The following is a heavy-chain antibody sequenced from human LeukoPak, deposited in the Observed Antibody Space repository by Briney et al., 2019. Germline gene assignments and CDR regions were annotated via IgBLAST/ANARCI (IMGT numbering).Heavy chain of an antibody. V-gene: IGHV3-23*01. CDR2: ISDSGGST. J-gene: IGHJ5*02. CDR1: GFTFSSYA. Sequence: GGSLRLSCAASGFTFSSYAMSWVRQAPGKGLEWVSVISDSGGSTYYADSVKGRFTISRDNSKNTLYLQMNSLRAEDTAVYYCARIPPVIGDWFDPWGQGTLVTVSS. CDR3: ARIPPVIGDWFDP. D-gene: IGHD2-21*01.